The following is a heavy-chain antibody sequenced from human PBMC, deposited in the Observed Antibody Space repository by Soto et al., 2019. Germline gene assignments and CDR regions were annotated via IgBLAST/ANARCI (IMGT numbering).Heavy chain of an antibody. CDR3: ARDTMVRGVLYYYYGMDV. V-gene: IGHV4-59*01. Sequence: PSETLSLTCTFSCGSISRYYWSWIRQPPGKGLEWIGYIYYSGSTNYNPSLKSRVTISVDTSKNQFSLKLSSVTAADTAVYYCARDTMVRGVLYYYYGMDVWGQGTTVTVSS. J-gene: IGHJ6*02. CDR2: IYYSGST. CDR1: CGSISRYY. D-gene: IGHD3-10*01.